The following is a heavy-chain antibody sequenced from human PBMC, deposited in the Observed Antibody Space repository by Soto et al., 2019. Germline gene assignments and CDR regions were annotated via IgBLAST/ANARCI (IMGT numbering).Heavy chain of an antibody. J-gene: IGHJ3*01. D-gene: IGHD2-21*01. V-gene: IGHV3-33*01. CDR3: ARGQCGYCSDDAFGL. CDR1: GFTFSSYG. Sequence: QVQLVESGGGVVQPGRSLRLSCAASGFTFSSYGMHWVRQAPGKGLEWVAVIWYDGSNKYYADSVKGRFTISRDNSKNTLYLQMNRLRAEDTAVYYCARGQCGYCSDDAFGLWGQGTMVTGSS. CDR2: IWYDGSNK.